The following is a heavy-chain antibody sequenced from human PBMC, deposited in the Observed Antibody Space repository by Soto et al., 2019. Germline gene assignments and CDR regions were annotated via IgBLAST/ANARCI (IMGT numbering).Heavy chain of an antibody. D-gene: IGHD4-17*01. V-gene: IGHV4-34*01. CDR1: GGSFSGYY. Sequence: ASETLSLTCAVYGGSFSGYYWSWIRQPPGKGLEWIGEINHSGSTNYNPSLKSRVTISVDTSKNQFSLKLSSVTAADTAVYYCAGDRHGDYEVWARGTLVPVSS. CDR3: AGDRHGDYEV. J-gene: IGHJ4*02. CDR2: INHSGST.